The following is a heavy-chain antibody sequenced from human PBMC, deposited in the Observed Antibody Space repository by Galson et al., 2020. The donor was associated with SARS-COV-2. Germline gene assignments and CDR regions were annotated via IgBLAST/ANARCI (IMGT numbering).Heavy chain of an antibody. V-gene: IGHV3-33*01. D-gene: IGHD2-2*01. Sequence: GESLKLSCAASGFSLSRNGMHWVRQAPGKGLEWVACIWYDGSNKYYGDSVKGRFTISRDNTKNTLFLQMDSLRGEDTAVYYCVGTLGYCSSTSCYGVYNYLGRGGQGALVTVSS. J-gene: IGHJ4*02. CDR1: GFSLSRNG. CDR3: VGTLGYCSSTSCYGVYNYLGR. CDR2: IWYDGSNK.